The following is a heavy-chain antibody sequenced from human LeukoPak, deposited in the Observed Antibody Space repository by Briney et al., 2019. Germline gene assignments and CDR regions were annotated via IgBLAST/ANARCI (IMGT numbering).Heavy chain of an antibody. Sequence: SETLSLTCAVYGGSFSGYYWGWIRQPPGKGLEWIGSIYHSGTTYYNPSLKSRVTISVDTSKNQFSLKLSSVTAADTAVYYCARVKGRLSWFDPWGQGTLFTVSS. CDR1: GGSFSGYY. V-gene: IGHV4-38-2*01. J-gene: IGHJ5*02. CDR3: ARVKGRLSWFDP. CDR2: IYHSGTT.